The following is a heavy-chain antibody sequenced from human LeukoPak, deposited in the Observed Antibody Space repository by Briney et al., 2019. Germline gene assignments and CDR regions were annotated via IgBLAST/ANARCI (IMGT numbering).Heavy chain of an antibody. D-gene: IGHD3-22*01. CDR2: IDPKSGST. CDR1: GYTFTGYY. Sequence: ASVKVSCKASGYTFTGYYLHWVRQAPGQGLEWMGWIDPKSGSTKYAEKFQGRATMTRDTSINTAYMELSSPRSDDTAVYYCARVRPDVPPLRVGGAFDIWGHGTAVIVSS. CDR3: ARVRPDVPPLRVGGAFDI. V-gene: IGHV1-2*02. J-gene: IGHJ3*02.